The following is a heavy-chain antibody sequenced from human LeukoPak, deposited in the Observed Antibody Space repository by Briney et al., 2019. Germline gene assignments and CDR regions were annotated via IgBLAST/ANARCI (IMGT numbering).Heavy chain of an antibody. CDR2: INGNGANT. CDR3: AKRTPVVTGGLHY. D-gene: IGHD4-23*01. Sequence: GGSLRLSCAASGFTFSNAWMSWVRQAPGKGLEWVSAINGNGANTYYADSVKGRFTISRDNAKNTLYLQMDSLRVEDTAVYYCAKRTPVVTGGLHYWGQGTLVTVSS. V-gene: IGHV3-23*01. CDR1: GFTFSNAW. J-gene: IGHJ4*02.